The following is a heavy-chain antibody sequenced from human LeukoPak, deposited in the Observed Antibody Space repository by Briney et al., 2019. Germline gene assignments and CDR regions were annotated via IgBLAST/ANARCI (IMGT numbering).Heavy chain of an antibody. CDR3: AKGSSPSRPYYFDC. Sequence: GGSLRLSCVASGFTFGSYAVSWVRQDPGKGLEWVSAITDSGGDTYHADSVKGRFTISRDNSKNTLHLQMNSLRAEDTAVYYCAKGSSPSRPYYFDCWGQGTLVTVSS. V-gene: IGHV3-23*01. D-gene: IGHD6-6*01. J-gene: IGHJ4*02. CDR2: ITDSGGDT. CDR1: GFTFGSYA.